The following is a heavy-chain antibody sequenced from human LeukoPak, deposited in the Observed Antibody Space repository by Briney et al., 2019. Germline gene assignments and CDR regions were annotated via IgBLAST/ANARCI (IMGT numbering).Heavy chain of an antibody. CDR3: ARDTAMKR. Sequence: PSETLSLTCTVSGGSIGSSYYYWGWIRQPPGKGLEWIGSIYDSGSTYYNPSLKSRVTISVDTSKNQFSLKLNSVTAADTAVYYCARDTAMKRWGQGTLVTVSS. CDR2: IYDSGST. V-gene: IGHV4-39*02. CDR1: GGSIGSSYYY. J-gene: IGHJ4*02. D-gene: IGHD5-18*01.